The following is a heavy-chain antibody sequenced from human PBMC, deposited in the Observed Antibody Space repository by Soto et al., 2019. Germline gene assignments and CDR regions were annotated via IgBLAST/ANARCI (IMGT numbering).Heavy chain of an antibody. CDR1: GGSFSGYY. V-gene: IGHV4-34*01. CDR3: ARVVGDIVVVPAATYYFDY. D-gene: IGHD2-2*01. Sequence: PSETLSLTCAVYGGSFSGYYWSWIRQPPGKGLEWIGEINHSGSTNYNPSLKSRVTISVDTSKNQFSLKLSSVTAADTAVYYCARVVGDIVVVPAATYYFDYWGQGTLVTVSS. CDR2: INHSGST. J-gene: IGHJ4*02.